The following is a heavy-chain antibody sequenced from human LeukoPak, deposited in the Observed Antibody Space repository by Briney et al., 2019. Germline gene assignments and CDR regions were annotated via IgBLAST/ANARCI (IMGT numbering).Heavy chain of an antibody. CDR1: RFTFSDYY. V-gene: IGHV3-11*04. CDR3: VRESNDFLTGYYDY. CDR2: ISSSGSTI. D-gene: IGHD3-9*01. Sequence: PGGSLRLSCAASRFTFSDYYMSWIRQAPGKGLEWVSYISSSGSTIYYADSVKGRFTISRDNAKNSLYLQMNSPRAGDTAVYYCVRESNDFLTGYYDYWGQGILVTVSS. J-gene: IGHJ4*02.